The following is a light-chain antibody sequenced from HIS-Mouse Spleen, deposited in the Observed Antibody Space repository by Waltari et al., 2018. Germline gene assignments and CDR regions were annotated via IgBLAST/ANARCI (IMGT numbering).Light chain of an antibody. V-gene: IGLV3-25*03. CDR1: ALPKQY. CDR3: QSADSSGTYWV. CDR2: KDS. Sequence: SYELTQPPSVSVSPGQTARITCFGDALPKQYADWYQQKPGPAPVLVIDKDSERPSGIPERFSGSSSGTTVTLTISGVQAEDEADYYCQSADSSGTYWVFGGGTKLTVL. J-gene: IGLJ3*02.